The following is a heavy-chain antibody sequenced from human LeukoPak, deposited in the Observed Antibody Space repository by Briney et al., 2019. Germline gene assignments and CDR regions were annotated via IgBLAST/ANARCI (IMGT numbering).Heavy chain of an antibody. D-gene: IGHD5-12*01. CDR1: GFTFSSYG. CDR3: ARGVVATIYGAYYFDY. Sequence: PGGSLRLSCAASGFTFSSYGMHWVRQAPGKGLEWVSVIYSGGSTYYADSVKGRFTISRDNSKNTLYLQMNSLRAEDTAVYYCARGVVATIYGAYYFDYWGQGTLVTVSS. J-gene: IGHJ4*02. CDR2: IYSGGST. V-gene: IGHV3-NL1*01.